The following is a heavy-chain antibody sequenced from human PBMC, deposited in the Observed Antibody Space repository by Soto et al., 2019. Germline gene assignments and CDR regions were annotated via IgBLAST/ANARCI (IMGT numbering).Heavy chain of an antibody. D-gene: IGHD4-17*01. CDR1: GFTFDDYT. CDR3: AIDMYANHDYGLIDY. J-gene: IGHJ4*02. Sequence: GGSLRLSCAASGFTFDDYTFHWVRQAPGKGLEWVSLISWDGDTTFYTDSVKGRFTISRDNSKNSLYLQMSSLRTEDTALYYCAIDMYANHDYGLIDYWGQGTLVTVSS. V-gene: IGHV3-43*01. CDR2: ISWDGDTT.